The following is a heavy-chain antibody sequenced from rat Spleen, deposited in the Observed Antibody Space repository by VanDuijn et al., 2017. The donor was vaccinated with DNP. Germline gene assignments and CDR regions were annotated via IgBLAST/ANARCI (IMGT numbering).Heavy chain of an antibody. CDR1: GFSFSNYN. D-gene: IGHD1-11*01. V-gene: IGHV5-25*01. CDR2: ITTSDGST. J-gene: IGHJ1*01. Sequence: EVELVKSGGGLVQPGRSLKLSCAAAGFSFSNYNMAWVRQAPKKGLEWVATITTSDGSTYYPDSVKGRCTISRDDAESSLYLQMNSLKSEDTATYYCARLGRLRPYWYFDFWGPGTMVTVSS. CDR3: ARLGRLRPYWYFDF.